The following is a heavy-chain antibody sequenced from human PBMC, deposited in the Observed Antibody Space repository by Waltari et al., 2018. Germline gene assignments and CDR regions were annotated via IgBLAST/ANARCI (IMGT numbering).Heavy chain of an antibody. CDR2: IRQDGSEK. V-gene: IGHV3-7*01. Sequence: EVQLVESGGGLVQPGGSLRLSCAASGFTSSSYWMNWVRQAPGKGLEGVANIRQDGSEKYYGQSVKGRFTISRDNAKNSLSLQMDSLRVEDTGVYFCASRLNDPWDRLTRGMDVWGQGTTVIVSS. D-gene: IGHD1-1*01. CDR3: ASRLNDPWDRLTRGMDV. CDR1: GFTSSSYW. J-gene: IGHJ6*02.